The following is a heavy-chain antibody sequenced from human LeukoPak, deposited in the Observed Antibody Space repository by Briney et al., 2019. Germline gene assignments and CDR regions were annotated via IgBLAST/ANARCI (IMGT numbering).Heavy chain of an antibody. J-gene: IGHJ4*02. Sequence: QTGGSLRLSCAASGFTFSNYAMSWVRLAPGKGLEWVANIKEDGTETYYVDSVKGRFTISRDNAKNSLYLQMNSLRVEDTAVYYCAKEGRSLQTYWGQGTLVTVSS. CDR3: AKEGRSLQTY. V-gene: IGHV3-7*03. CDR2: IKEDGTET. CDR1: GFTFSNYA. D-gene: IGHD5-24*01.